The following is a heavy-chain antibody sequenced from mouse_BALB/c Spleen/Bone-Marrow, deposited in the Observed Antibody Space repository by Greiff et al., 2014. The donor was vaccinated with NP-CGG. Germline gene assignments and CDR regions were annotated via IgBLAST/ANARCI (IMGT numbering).Heavy chain of an antibody. CDR3: ARLRGDYDGYAMDY. CDR1: GYSFTGYY. V-gene: IGHV1S34*01. CDR2: ISCYNGAT. D-gene: IGHD2-4*01. J-gene: IGHJ4*01. Sequence: LVKTGASVKISCKASGYSFTGYYMHWVKQSHGKSLEWIGYISCYNGATSYNQKFKGKATFTVDTSSSTAYMQFNSLASEDSAVYYSARLRGDYDGYAMDYWGQGTSVTVSS.